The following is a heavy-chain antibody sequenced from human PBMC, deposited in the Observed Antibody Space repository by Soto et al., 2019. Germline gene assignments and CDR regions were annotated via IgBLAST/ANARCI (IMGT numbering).Heavy chain of an antibody. CDR1: GFTFSSYA. Sequence: GGSLRLSCAASGFTFSSYAMSWVRQAPGKGLEWVSAISGSGGSTYYADSVKGRFTISRDNSKNTLYLQMNSLRAEDTAVYYCAKDIRDIVVVVAATRNDYWGQGTLVTVSS. CDR3: AKDIRDIVVVVAATRNDY. CDR2: ISGSGGST. J-gene: IGHJ4*02. D-gene: IGHD2-15*01. V-gene: IGHV3-23*01.